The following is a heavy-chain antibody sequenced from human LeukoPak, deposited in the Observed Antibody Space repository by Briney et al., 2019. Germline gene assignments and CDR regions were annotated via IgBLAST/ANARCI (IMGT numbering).Heavy chain of an antibody. V-gene: IGHV3-21*01. D-gene: IGHD3-10*01. J-gene: IGHJ6*03. CDR1: GFTFSSYS. CDR2: ISSSSSYI. Sequence: PGGSLRLSCAASGFTFSSYSMNWVRQAPGKGLEWVSSISSSSSYIYYADSVKGRFTISRDNAKNSLYLQMNSLRAEDTAVYYCARAARGSGSYFSPDYMDVWGKGTTVTISS. CDR3: ARAARGSGSYFSPDYMDV.